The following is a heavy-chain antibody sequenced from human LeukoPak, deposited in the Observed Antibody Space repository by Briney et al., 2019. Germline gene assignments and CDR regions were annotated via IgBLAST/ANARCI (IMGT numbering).Heavy chain of an antibody. CDR3: ARRGVYYDSSGYHYYFDY. CDR1: GGSLSSYY. CDR2: VYYSGNT. V-gene: IGHV4-59*12. D-gene: IGHD3-22*01. J-gene: IGHJ4*02. Sequence: PSETLSLTCTVSGGSLSSYYWSWIRQPPGRGLEWIGYVYYSGNTDYNPSLKSRVTISVDTSKNQFSLKLSSVTAADTAVYYCARRGVYYDSSGYHYYFDYWGQGTLVTVSS.